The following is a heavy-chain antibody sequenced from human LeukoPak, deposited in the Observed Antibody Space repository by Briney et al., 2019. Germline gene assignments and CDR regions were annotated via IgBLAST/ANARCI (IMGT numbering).Heavy chain of an antibody. CDR1: GFIFRDYG. CDR3: TTGTQLGVDAFDI. D-gene: IGHD6-13*01. J-gene: IGHJ3*02. CDR2: IKSKTDGGTT. Sequence: GGSLRVSCAASGFIFRDYGMNWVRQAPGKGLEWVGRIKSKTDGGTTDYAAPVKGRFTISRDDSKNTLYLQMNSLKTEDTAVYYCTTGTQLGVDAFDIWGQGTMVTVSS. V-gene: IGHV3-15*07.